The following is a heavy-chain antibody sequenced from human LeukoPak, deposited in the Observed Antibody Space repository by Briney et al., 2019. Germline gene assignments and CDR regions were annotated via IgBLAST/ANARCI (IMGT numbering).Heavy chain of an antibody. CDR2: ISAYNGHT. V-gene: IGHV1-18*01. CDR3: ARVWRTSPYHFEY. J-gene: IGHJ4*02. D-gene: IGHD1-1*01. Sequence: ASVKVSCKASGYTFTNYAMHWVRQAPGQGLEWMGWISAYNGHTNYVQNFQGRVTMSTDTSTSTAYMELRSLRSDDTAVYYCARVWRTSPYHFEYWGQGTLVTVSS. CDR1: GYTFTNYA.